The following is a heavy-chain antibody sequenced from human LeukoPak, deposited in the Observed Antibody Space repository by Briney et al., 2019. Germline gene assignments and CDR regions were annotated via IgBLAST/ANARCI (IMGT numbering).Heavy chain of an antibody. CDR3: ARVGGYSSSSREEV. D-gene: IGHD6-6*01. V-gene: IGHV3-11*01. Sequence: GGSLRLSCAASGFTFSDYYMSWIRQAPGKGLEWVSYISSSGSTIYYADSVKGRFTISRDNANNSLYLQMNSLRAEDTAVYYCARVGGYSSSSREEVWGKGTTVTVSS. J-gene: IGHJ6*04. CDR2: ISSSGSTI. CDR1: GFTFSDYY.